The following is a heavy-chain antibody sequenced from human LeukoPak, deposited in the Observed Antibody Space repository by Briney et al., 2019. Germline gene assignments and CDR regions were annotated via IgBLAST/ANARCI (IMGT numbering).Heavy chain of an antibody. V-gene: IGHV4-31*03. CDR1: GGSISSGGYY. CDR3: ARDYVSDDFWSGSAQDAFDI. CDR2: IYYSGST. Sequence: TLSLTCTVSGGSISSGGYYWSWIRQHPGKGLEWIGYIYYSGSTYYNPSLKSRVTISVDTSKNQFSLKLSSVTAADTAVYYCARDYVSDDFWSGSAQDAFDIWGQGTMVTVSS. D-gene: IGHD3-3*01. J-gene: IGHJ3*02.